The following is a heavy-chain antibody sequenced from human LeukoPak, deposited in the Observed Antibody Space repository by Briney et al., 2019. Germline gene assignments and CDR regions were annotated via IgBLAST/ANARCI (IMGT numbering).Heavy chain of an antibody. Sequence: SVKVSCKASGGTFSSYAISWVRQGPGQGLEWMGGIIPIFGTANYAQKFQGRVTITADESTSTAYMELSSLRSEDTAVYYCASWSKDYYGSGSYYKDAFDIWGQGTMVPVSS. CDR1: GGTFSSYA. CDR2: IIPIFGTA. D-gene: IGHD3-10*01. V-gene: IGHV1-69*01. CDR3: ASWSKDYYGSGSYYKDAFDI. J-gene: IGHJ3*02.